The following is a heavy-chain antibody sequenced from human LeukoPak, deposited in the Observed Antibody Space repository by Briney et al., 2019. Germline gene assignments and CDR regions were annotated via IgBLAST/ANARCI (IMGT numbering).Heavy chain of an antibody. J-gene: IGHJ4*02. CDR2: ISTYNGDT. Sequence: GASVKVSCKASGYTFTSYGINWVRQAPGQGLEWMGWISTYNGDTNYAQKLQDRVTMTTDTSTSTAYMELRSLRSDDTAVYYCARESSYGFSMGYWGQGTLVTVSS. CDR3: ARESSYGFSMGY. V-gene: IGHV1-18*01. CDR1: GYTFTSYG. D-gene: IGHD5-18*01.